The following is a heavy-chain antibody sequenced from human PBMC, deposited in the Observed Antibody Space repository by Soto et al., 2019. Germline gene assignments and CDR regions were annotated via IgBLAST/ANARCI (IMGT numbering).Heavy chain of an antibody. CDR2: IWYDGSNK. D-gene: IGHD3-3*01. V-gene: IGHV3-33*01. J-gene: IGHJ4*02. Sequence: GSLRLSCAASGFTFSSYGMHWVRQAPGKGLEWVAVIWYDGSNKYYADSVKGRFTISRDNSKNTLYLQMNSLRAEDTAVYYCARGYYDFWSGYYSDYWGQGTLVTVSS. CDR3: ARGYYDFWSGYYSDY. CDR1: GFTFSSYG.